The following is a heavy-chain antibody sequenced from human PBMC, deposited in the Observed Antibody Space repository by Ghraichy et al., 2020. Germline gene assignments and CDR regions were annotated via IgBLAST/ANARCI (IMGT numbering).Heavy chain of an antibody. J-gene: IGHJ4*02. V-gene: IGHV4-59*01. CDR3: ARGADTSDY. Sequence: ESLNISCTVSGGSISSYYWSWIRQPPGKGLEWIGYIYYSGSTNYSPSLKSRVTISVDTSKNHFSLRLGSVTAADTAVYYCARGADTSDYWGQGILVTVSS. CDR1: GGSISSYY. D-gene: IGHD3-16*01. CDR2: IYYSGST.